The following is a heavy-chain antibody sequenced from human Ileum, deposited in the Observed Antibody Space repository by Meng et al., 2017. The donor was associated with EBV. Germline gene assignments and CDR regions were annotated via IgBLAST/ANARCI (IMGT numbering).Heavy chain of an antibody. J-gene: IGHJ4*02. CDR2: AYTGGGT. Sequence: ELRWVDSGVVLTSPAGSRSLSCAASGLGVQNNSLSRVRQVPVNGPECVSLAYTGGGTFYVDSVKGRFTISRDNAKNTVYLQMNSLRPEDTAVYYCIRDFREADYWGQGTLVTVSS. CDR1: GLGVQNNS. V-gene: IGHV3-53*01. CDR3: IRDFREADY. D-gene: IGHD3-10*01.